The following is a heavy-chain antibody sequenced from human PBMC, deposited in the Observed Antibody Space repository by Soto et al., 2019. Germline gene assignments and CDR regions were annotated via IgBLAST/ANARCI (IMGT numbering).Heavy chain of an antibody. V-gene: IGHV1-2*02. Sequence: ASVKVSCKASGFTFSAYYIYWVRQAPGQGLEWIGWINPNSGGTNNAQKFQGRVTMTRNTSTNTFYVGLSALISDDTAVYYCARAVLIFPDNWFDPWGQGTLVTVSS. D-gene: IGHD3-9*01. CDR1: GFTFSAYY. J-gene: IGHJ5*02. CDR3: ARAVLIFPDNWFDP. CDR2: INPNSGGT.